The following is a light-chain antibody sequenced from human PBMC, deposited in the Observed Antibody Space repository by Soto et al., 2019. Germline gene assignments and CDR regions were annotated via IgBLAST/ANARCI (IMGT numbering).Light chain of an antibody. CDR2: EDN. V-gene: IGLV6-57*04. CDR1: SGSIASNY. J-gene: IGLJ2*01. Sequence: NFILTQPHSVSESPGKTVTISCTRSSGSIASNYVQWYQQRPGSAPTTVIYEDNQRPSGVPDRFSGSIDSSSNSASLTISGLKTEDEADYYCQSYDSSNPLVVFGGGTKVTVL. CDR3: QSYDSSNPLVV.